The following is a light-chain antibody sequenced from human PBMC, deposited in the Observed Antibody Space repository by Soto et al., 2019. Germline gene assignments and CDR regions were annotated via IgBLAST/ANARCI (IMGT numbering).Light chain of an antibody. CDR3: QQLDSFPIT. Sequence: IQLTPSPSSLSASVGDRVTITCRASQGISSYLAWYQQKPGEAPKLLIYAASTLQSGVPSRFSGSGSGTDFTLTISSLQPEDFATYYCQQLDSFPITFGQGTRLEIK. V-gene: IGKV1-9*01. CDR2: AAS. J-gene: IGKJ5*01. CDR1: QGISSY.